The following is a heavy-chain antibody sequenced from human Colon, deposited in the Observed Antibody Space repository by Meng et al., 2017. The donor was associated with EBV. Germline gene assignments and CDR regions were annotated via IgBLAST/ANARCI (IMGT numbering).Heavy chain of an antibody. Sequence: LQPWGAGLLKPTENRSITCAVYGASFSGYYWTWIRQPPGKGLEWIGEINHSGSTNYNPSLKSRVTISVDTSKNQFSLKLSSVTAADTAVYYCARGLAWFRELLSINWFDPWGQGTLVTVSS. CDR3: ARGLAWFRELLSINWFDP. J-gene: IGHJ5*02. V-gene: IGHV4-34*02. D-gene: IGHD3-10*01. CDR2: INHSGST. CDR1: GASFSGYY.